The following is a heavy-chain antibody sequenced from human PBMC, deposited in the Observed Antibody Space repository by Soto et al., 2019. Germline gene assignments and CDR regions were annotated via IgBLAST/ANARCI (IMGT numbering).Heavy chain of an antibody. CDR3: AKGGSGWPDYYGMDV. CDR2: ISGSGGST. Sequence: GGSLRLSCAASGFTFSSYAMSWVRQAPGKWLEWVSAISGSGGSTYYADSVKGRFTISRDNSKNTLYLQMNSLRAEDTAVDYCAKGGSGWPDYYGMDVWGQGTTVTVSS. J-gene: IGHJ6*02. CDR1: GFTFSSYA. V-gene: IGHV3-23*01. D-gene: IGHD6-19*01.